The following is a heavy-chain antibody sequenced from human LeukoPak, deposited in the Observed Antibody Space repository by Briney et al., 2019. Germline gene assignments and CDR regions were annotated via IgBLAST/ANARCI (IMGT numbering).Heavy chain of an antibody. V-gene: IGHV1-69*13. J-gene: IGHJ6*02. CDR1: GNSISNYA. Sequence: ASVKVSCKASGNSISNYAVSWVRQAPGQGFEWMGGIIPIFGTADYAQKFQGRVTITADQSTSTTYMALSSLKFEDTATYYCTTRACHAGGCSSSFYYYYGLHFWGQGTTVSVSS. CDR2: IIPIFGTA. D-gene: IGHD3-16*01. CDR3: TTRACHAGGCSSSFYYYYGLHF.